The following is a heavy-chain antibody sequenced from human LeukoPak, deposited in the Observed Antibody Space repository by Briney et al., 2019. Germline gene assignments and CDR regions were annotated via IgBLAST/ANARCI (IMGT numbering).Heavy chain of an antibody. CDR3: ARFEIGVDYYDTPEGFDY. Sequence: SETLSLTCTVPGVSISGYNWGWIRQPPGHGLEWIGYIYYSGSTNSNPSLKSRVTMSVDTSKNQFALKLRSEPAADTAVYYCARFEIGVDYYDTPEGFDYWGQGTLVTVSS. CDR2: IYYSGST. D-gene: IGHD3-22*01. CDR1: GVSISGYN. J-gene: IGHJ4*02. V-gene: IGHV4-59*01.